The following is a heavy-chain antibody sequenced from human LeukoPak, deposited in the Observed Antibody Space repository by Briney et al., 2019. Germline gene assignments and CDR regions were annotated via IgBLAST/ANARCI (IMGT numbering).Heavy chain of an antibody. Sequence: ASVKVSCKASGYSFTGHFIYWVRQAPGQGLEWMGWIDPNSGGTIYAPNFQERVTMTRDTSISTAFLEIRNLRSDDTAVYYCARLGGDIYYFDYWGQGTLVTVSS. CDR2: IDPNSGGT. J-gene: IGHJ4*02. CDR3: ARLGGDIYYFDY. CDR1: GYSFTGHF. V-gene: IGHV1-2*02. D-gene: IGHD3-16*01.